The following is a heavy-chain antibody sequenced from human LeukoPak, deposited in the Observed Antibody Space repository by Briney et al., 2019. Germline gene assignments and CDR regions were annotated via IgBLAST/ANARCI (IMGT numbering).Heavy chain of an antibody. D-gene: IGHD4-17*01. V-gene: IGHV1-2*06. J-gene: IGHJ6*03. CDR3: ARPGTVTLPWVEDNYYMDV. CDR2: INPNSGGT. CDR1: GGTFSSYT. Sequence: EASVKVSCKASGGTFSSYTISWVRQAPGQGLEWMGRINPNSGGTNYAQKFQGRVTMTRDTSISTAYMELSRLRSDDTAVYYCARPGTVTLPWVEDNYYMDVWGKGTTVTVSS.